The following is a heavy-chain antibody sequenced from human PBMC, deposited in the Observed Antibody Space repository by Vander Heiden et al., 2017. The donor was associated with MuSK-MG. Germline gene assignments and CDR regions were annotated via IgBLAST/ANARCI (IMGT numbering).Heavy chain of an antibody. Sequence: EVQLVESGGGSVKPGGSLRLSCAAPGFPFSNAWMSWGRQAPGKGLEWVGRIKSKTDGGTTDYAAPVKGRFTISRDDSKNTLYLQMNSLKTEDTAVYYCTTDKGHYYDSSRHWGQGTLVTVSS. V-gene: IGHV3-15*01. CDR1: GFPFSNAW. J-gene: IGHJ4*02. D-gene: IGHD3-22*01. CDR3: TTDKGHYYDSSRH. CDR2: IKSKTDGGTT.